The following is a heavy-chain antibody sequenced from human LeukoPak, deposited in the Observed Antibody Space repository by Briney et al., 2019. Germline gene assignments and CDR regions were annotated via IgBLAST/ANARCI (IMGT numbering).Heavy chain of an antibody. CDR2: INHSGST. Sequence: SETLSLTCAVYGGSFRGYYWSWIRQPPGKGLEWIGEINHSGSTNYNPSLKSRVTISVDTSKNQFSLKLSSVTAADTAVYYCARHTRYSSGWHTNYYYMDVWGKGTTVTVSS. J-gene: IGHJ6*03. D-gene: IGHD6-19*01. CDR3: ARHTRYSSGWHTNYYYMDV. CDR1: GGSFRGYY. V-gene: IGHV4-34*01.